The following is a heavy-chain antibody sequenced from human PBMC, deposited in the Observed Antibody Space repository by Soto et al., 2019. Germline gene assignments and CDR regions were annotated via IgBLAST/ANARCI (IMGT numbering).Heavy chain of an antibody. V-gene: IGHV3-53*01. D-gene: IGHD5-18*01. CDR2: VYSSGST. CDR1: GLGVTNNY. Sequence: GGSLRLSCAASGLGVTNNYMSWVRQAPGKGLEWVSIVYSSGSTYYADSVKGRFTISRDTPKNTVSLQMRNLRAEDTAVYYCARVDTYDYYYSMDVWGQGTTVTVSS. CDR3: ARVDTYDYYYSMDV. J-gene: IGHJ6*02.